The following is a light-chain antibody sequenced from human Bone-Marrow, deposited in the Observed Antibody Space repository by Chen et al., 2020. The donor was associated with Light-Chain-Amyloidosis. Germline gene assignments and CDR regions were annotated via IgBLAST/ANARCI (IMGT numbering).Light chain of an antibody. J-gene: IGLJ2*01. V-gene: IGLV3-25*03. CDR3: QSADSSGTYEVI. CDR2: RDT. CDR1: DLPTKY. Sequence: SYELTQPPSVSVSPGQTARITCSGDDLPTKYAYWYQQKPGQAPVLVIHRDTERPSGIAGRFSGYSSGTTATLTISGVQAEGEADYHCQSADSSGTYEVIFGGGTKLTVL.